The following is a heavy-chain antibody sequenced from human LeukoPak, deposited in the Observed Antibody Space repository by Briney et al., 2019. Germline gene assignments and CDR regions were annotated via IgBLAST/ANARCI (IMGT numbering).Heavy chain of an antibody. CDR3: ARWAYCSSTSCYGRYYYYYMDV. CDR1: GGSYSGYY. CDR2: INHSGST. V-gene: IGHV4-34*01. D-gene: IGHD2-2*01. J-gene: IGHJ6*03. Sequence: TPSETLSLXCAVYGGSYSGYYWSWIRRPPGKGLESIGEINHSGSTNYNPSLKSRVTISVDTSKNQFSLKLSSVTAADTAVYYCARWAYCSSTSCYGRYYYYYMDVWGKGTTVTVSS.